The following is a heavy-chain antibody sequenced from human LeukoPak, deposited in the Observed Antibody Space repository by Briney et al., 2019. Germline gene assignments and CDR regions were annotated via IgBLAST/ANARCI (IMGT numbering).Heavy chain of an antibody. V-gene: IGHV3-48*03. CDR1: GFTFSSYE. CDR3: ASYGAFDI. Sequence: PGGSLRLSCAASGFTFSSYEMNWVRQAPGKGLECISYISSSGTTIYYADSVKGRFTISRDNAKNSLYLQMNSLRAEDTAVYYCASYGAFDIWGQGTMVTVSS. J-gene: IGHJ3*02. D-gene: IGHD3-10*01. CDR2: ISSSGTTI.